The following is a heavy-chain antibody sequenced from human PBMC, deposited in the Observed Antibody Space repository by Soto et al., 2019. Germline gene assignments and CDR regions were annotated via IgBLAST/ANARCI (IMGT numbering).Heavy chain of an antibody. V-gene: IGHV4-34*01. Sequence: SETLSLTCAVYGGSFSGYYWSWIRQPPGKGLEWIGEINHSGSTNYNPSLKSRVTISVDTSKNQFSLKLSSVTAADTAVYYCARGPIIAARRGPYYSWGRDVGGKGPRFTVPS. CDR1: GGSFSGYY. J-gene: IGHJ6*04. CDR3: ARGPIIAARRGPYYSWGRDV. CDR2: INHSGST. D-gene: IGHD6-6*01.